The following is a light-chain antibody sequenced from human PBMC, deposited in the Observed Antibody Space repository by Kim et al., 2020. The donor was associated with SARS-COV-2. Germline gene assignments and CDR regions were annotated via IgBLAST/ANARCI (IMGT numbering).Light chain of an antibody. CDR1: QTVSNRD. V-gene: IGKV3-20*01. CDR2: AVF. CDR3: QYYESSLT. Sequence: SPGERVSLAGRTSQTVSNRDLGWFKQKPGQAPRLRIYAVFSRAAGIPDRFSGSGCGTDFTLTISRLEPEDFAVYYCQYYESSLTFGGGTKVGIK. J-gene: IGKJ4*01.